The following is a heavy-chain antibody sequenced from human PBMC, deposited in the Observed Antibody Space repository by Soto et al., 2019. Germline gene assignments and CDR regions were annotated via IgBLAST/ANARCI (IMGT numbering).Heavy chain of an antibody. CDR2: IKQDGGEK. Sequence: EVQLVESGGGLVQPGGSLRLSCAASGFTFTSYWMTWVRQSPGKGLEWVANIKQDGGEKYYVVSVKGRFTISRDNAETSLYLQLDSLRAEDAAVYYCARGAFPTWGTYPLDSWGQGTLVTVSS. CDR1: GFTFTSYW. V-gene: IGHV3-7*04. CDR3: ARGAFPTWGTYPLDS. J-gene: IGHJ4*02. D-gene: IGHD3-16*02.